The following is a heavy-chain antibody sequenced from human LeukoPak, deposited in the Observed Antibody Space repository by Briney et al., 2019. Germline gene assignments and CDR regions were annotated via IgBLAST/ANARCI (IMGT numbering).Heavy chain of an antibody. CDR3: VRGIAVAGYYYYMDV. Sequence: GGSLRLSCAASGFTFSNYWMHWVRQAPGEGLVWVSRINSDGSTTTYADSVKGRFTISRDNAKNSLNLQMNSLRAEDTAVYHCVRGIAVAGYYYYMDVWGKGTTVTVSS. CDR1: GFTFSNYW. J-gene: IGHJ6*03. V-gene: IGHV3-74*01. D-gene: IGHD6-19*01. CDR2: INSDGSTT.